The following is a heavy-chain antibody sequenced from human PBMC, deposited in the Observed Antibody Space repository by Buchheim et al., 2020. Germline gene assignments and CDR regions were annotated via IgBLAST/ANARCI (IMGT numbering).Heavy chain of an antibody. V-gene: IGHV3-23*01. CDR3: AKANFWSGYSDY. D-gene: IGHD3-3*01. CDR2: ISASGDST. J-gene: IGHJ4*01. Sequence: EVQLLESGGGLVQPGGSLRLSCAASGFTFSSYVMNWVRQAPGKGLEWVSAISASGDSTYYADSVKGRFSISRDNSKNTLFLQMNTLRAEDTAIYFCAKANFWSGYSDYWGQGTL. CDR1: GFTFSSYV.